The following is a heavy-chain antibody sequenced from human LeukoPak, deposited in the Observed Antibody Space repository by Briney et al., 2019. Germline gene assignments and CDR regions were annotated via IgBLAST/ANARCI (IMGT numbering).Heavy chain of an antibody. CDR3: ARNPVPAGPKGY. V-gene: IGHV3-30*02. J-gene: IGHJ4*02. D-gene: IGHD2-2*01. CDR2: IRYDGSNK. CDR1: GFTFSSYG. Sequence: PGGSLRLSCAASGFTFSSYGMHWVRQAPGKGLEWVAFIRYDGSNKYYADSVKGRFTISRDNAKNSLYLQMNSLRAEDTAVYYCARNPVPAGPKGYWGQGTLVTVSS.